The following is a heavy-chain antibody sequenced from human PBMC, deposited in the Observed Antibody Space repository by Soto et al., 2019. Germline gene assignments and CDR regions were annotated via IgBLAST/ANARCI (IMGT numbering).Heavy chain of an antibody. D-gene: IGHD1-26*01. Sequence: QITLKESGPTLVKPTQTLTLTCTFSGFSLSTSGVGVGWIRQPPGKALEWRALIYWDDDKRYSPSLKSRLTIXXDXSXXQVVLTMTNMDPVDTATYYCAHRSASPVIVGGFDYWGQGTLVTVSS. CDR3: AHRSASPVIVGGFDY. V-gene: IGHV2-5*02. J-gene: IGHJ4*02. CDR2: IYWDDDK. CDR1: GFSLSTSGVG.